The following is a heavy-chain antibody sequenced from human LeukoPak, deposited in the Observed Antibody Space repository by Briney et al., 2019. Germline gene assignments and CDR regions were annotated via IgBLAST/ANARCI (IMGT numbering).Heavy chain of an antibody. D-gene: IGHD2-15*01. CDR3: AKEAGYCTGGSCYWDY. CDR1: GFTFSNYG. V-gene: IGHV3-30*18. J-gene: IGHJ4*02. CDR2: ISDDGSNK. Sequence: GGSLRLSCAASGFTFSNYGMHWVRQAPGKGLEWVAVISDDGSNKDYADSVKGRFTISRDNLKNTLYLQMNSLRAEDTAVYYCAKEAGYCTGGSCYWDYWGQGALVTVSS.